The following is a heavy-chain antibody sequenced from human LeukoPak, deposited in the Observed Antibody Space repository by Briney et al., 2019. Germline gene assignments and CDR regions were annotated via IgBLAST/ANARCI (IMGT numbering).Heavy chain of an antibody. J-gene: IGHJ4*02. Sequence: ASVKVSCRASGYTFTGYYMHWVRQAPGQGLEWMGLINPNSGGKNYAQKFQGRVTMTRDTSISTAYMELSRLRSDNTAVYYCARESIVVVVAATGIDYWGQGTLVTVSS. CDR1: GYTFTGYY. CDR3: ARESIVVVVAATGIDY. V-gene: IGHV1-2*02. D-gene: IGHD2-15*01. CDR2: INPNSGGK.